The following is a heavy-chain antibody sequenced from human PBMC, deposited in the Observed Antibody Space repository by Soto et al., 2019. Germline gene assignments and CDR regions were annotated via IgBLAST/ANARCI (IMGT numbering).Heavy chain of an antibody. J-gene: IGHJ6*02. CDR2: ISGHDGKT. CDR1: GYTFINHG. D-gene: IGHD1-7*01. V-gene: IGHV1-18*04. Sequence: ASVKVSCKASGYTFINHGISWVRQAPGQGLEWVGWISGHDGKTKYARSLQGRVTMTTDTSTSTAYMELRSLTSDDTAVYYCARDWYNWNYDYYYYYGMDVWGQGTTVTVSS. CDR3: ARDWYNWNYDYYYYYGMDV.